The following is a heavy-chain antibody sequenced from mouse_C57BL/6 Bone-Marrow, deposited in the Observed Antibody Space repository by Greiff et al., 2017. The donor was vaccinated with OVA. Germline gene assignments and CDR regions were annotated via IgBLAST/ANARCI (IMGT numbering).Heavy chain of an antibody. J-gene: IGHJ4*01. Sequence: EVKVEESEGGLVQPGSSMKLSCTASGFTFSDYYMAWVRQVPEKGLEWVANINYDGSSTYYLDSLKSRFIISRDNAKNILYLQRSSLKSEDTATYYCARERGPYYYAMDYWGQGTSVTVSS. V-gene: IGHV5-16*01. CDR1: GFTFSDYY. CDR3: ARERGPYYYAMDY. CDR2: INYDGSST.